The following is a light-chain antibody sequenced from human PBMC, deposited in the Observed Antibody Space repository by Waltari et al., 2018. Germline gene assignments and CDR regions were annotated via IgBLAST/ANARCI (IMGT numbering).Light chain of an antibody. Sequence: EIVMTQSPATLSVSPGERATLSCRASQSVSSNLAWYQQKPGQAPRLLIYDASTRATDIPARFSGGGSGTEFTLTISSLQSEDFAVYYCQQYNDRPQTFGQGTKVEIK. V-gene: IGKV3-15*01. CDR1: QSVSSN. CDR2: DAS. J-gene: IGKJ1*01. CDR3: QQYNDRPQT.